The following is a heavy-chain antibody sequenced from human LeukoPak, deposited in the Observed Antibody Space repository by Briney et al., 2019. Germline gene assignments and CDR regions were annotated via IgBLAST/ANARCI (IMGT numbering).Heavy chain of an antibody. V-gene: IGHV3-7*01. CDR3: ARDFRFLEDY. Sequence: QSGGSLRLSRAASGFTFSNYWMTWVRQAPGKGLEWVGNIKGDGSEKYYVVSVKGRFTISRDNTKNSLYLQMNSLRAEDTAVYYCARDFRFLEDYWGQGTLVTVSS. D-gene: IGHD3-3*01. J-gene: IGHJ4*02. CDR1: GFTFSNYW. CDR2: IKGDGSEK.